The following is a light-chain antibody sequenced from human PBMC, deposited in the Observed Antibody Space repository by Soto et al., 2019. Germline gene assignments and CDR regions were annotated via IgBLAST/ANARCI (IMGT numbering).Light chain of an antibody. CDR2: DAS. J-gene: IGKJ2*01. Sequence: DIQMTQSPSSLSASVGDRVTITCQASQDISNYLNWYQQKPGKAPNLLINDASNLETGVPSRFSGSGSGTDFTFTISKLQAEDIATYYCQQYDNLPYTFGQGTKLEIK. V-gene: IGKV1-33*01. CDR1: QDISNY. CDR3: QQYDNLPYT.